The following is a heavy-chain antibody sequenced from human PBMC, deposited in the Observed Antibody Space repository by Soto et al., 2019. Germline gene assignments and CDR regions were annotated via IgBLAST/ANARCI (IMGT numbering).Heavy chain of an antibody. J-gene: IGHJ4*02. CDR1: GGSISSYY. D-gene: IGHD4-17*01. CDR2: IYYSGST. CDR3: ARHYDYGNMGSDY. V-gene: IGHV4-59*01. Sequence: QVQLQESGPGLVKPSETLSLTCTVSGGSISSYYWSWIRQPPGKGLEWIGYIYYSGSTNYNPSLKSRVTISVDTSKNQFSLKLSSVTAADTAVYYCARHYDYGNMGSDYWGQGTLVTVSS.